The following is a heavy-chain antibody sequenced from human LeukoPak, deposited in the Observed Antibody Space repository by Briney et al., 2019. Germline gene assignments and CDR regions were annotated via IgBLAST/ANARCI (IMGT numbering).Heavy chain of an antibody. CDR2: ISWNSGSI. V-gene: IGHV3-9*01. D-gene: IGHD6-13*01. CDR3: AKDPSPYSSSCEN. J-gene: IGHJ4*02. Sequence: QPGRSLRLSCAASGFTFSSYGMHWVRQAPGKGLEWVSGISWNSGSIGYADSVKGRFTISRDNAKNSLYLQMNSLRAEDTALYYCAKDPSPYSSSCENWGQGTLVTVSS. CDR1: GFTFSSYG.